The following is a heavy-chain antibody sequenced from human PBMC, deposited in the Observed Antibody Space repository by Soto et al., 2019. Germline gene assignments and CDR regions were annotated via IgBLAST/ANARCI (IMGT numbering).Heavy chain of an antibody. D-gene: IGHD6-25*01. V-gene: IGHV4-39*01. CDR2: FYYSGSP. J-gene: IGHJ4*02. CDR1: GDSIRSSSHY. Sequence: SETLSLTCTVSGDSIRSSSHYWAWNRQPPGRGLEWIGGFYYSGSPYNNPSLKRRATISVDTSKNEFSLRLTSVTATDTAVYYCNVNSSGWHYFDSWGQGALVTVSS. CDR3: NVNSSGWHYFDS.